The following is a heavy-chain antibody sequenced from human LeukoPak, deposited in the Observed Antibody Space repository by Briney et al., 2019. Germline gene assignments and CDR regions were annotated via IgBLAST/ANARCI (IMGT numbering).Heavy chain of an antibody. Sequence: SQTLSLTCAISGDSVSSNSAALNWIRQSPSSGLEWLGRTYYRSKWSNDYAVSVKSRITINPATSQNQFSLQLNSLTPEDTAVYYCARAPIGGWYFDLWGRGTLVTVSS. CDR1: GDSVSSNSAA. D-gene: IGHD2-15*01. V-gene: IGHV6-1*01. CDR3: ARAPIGGWYFDL. J-gene: IGHJ2*01. CDR2: TYYRSKWSN.